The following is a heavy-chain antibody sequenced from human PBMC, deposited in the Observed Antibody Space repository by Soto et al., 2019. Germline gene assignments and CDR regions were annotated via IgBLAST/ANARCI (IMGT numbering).Heavy chain of an antibody. Sequence: QVQLVQSGAEVKKPGCSVKVSCKASGGTFSSYDISWVRKAPGQGLEWMGGIIPIFGTANYAQKSQGRVKITADKSTSTAYMELSSLRSEDTAVYYCATRTTETTFYAMDFWGQGTTVTVSS. J-gene: IGHJ6*02. D-gene: IGHD1-7*01. CDR3: ATRTTETTFYAMDF. V-gene: IGHV1-69*06. CDR1: GGTFSSYD. CDR2: IIPIFGTA.